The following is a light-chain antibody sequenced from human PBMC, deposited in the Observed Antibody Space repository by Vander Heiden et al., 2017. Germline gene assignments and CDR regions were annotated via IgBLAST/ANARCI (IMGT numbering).Light chain of an antibody. CDR2: LEGSGSY. J-gene: IGLJ1*01. CDR1: SGHSSYI. V-gene: IGLV4-60*02. Sequence: PVLTPSSSASDFLGASVKLTCTLSSGHSSYIIAWHQQQPGKAPRYLMKLEGSGSYNKGSGVPDRFSGSSSGADRYLTSANLQFEDEADYYCETWDSNTRVFGTGTKVTVL. CDR3: ETWDSNTRV.